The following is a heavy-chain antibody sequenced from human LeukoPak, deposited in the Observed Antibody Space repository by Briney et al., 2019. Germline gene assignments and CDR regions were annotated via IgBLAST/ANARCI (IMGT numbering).Heavy chain of an antibody. D-gene: IGHD2-2*01. V-gene: IGHV1-24*01. CDR3: ATIYILVVPAARFSNDAFDI. CDR1: GYTLTELS. J-gene: IGHJ3*02. CDR2: FDPEDGET. Sequence: GASVKVSCKVSGYTLTELSMHWVRHAPGKGLEWMGGFDPEDGETIYAPKFQGRVTMTEDTSTDTAYMELSSLRSEDTAVYYCATIYILVVPAARFSNDAFDIWGQGTMVTVSS.